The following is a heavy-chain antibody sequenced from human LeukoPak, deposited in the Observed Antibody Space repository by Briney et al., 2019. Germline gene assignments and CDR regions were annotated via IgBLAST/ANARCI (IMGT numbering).Heavy chain of an antibody. J-gene: IGHJ4*02. D-gene: IGHD2-15*01. V-gene: IGHV5-51*01. Sequence: GESLKISCKGSGYSFTTHWIGWVRQMPGKGLEWMGITYPGDSDTRYSPSFQGQVTISVDKSISTAYLQWSSLKASDTAMYYCARRYCSGGSCYSAVDFWGQGTLVTVSS. CDR3: ARRYCSGGSCYSAVDF. CDR1: GYSFTTHW. CDR2: TYPGDSDT.